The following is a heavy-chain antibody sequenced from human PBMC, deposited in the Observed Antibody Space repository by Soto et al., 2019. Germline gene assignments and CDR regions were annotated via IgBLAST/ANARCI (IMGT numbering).Heavy chain of an antibody. CDR2: IYYSGST. J-gene: IGHJ6*03. Sequence: QVQLQESGPGLVKPSQTLSLTCTVSGGSISSGGYYWSWIRQHPGKGLEWIGYIYYSGSTYYNPSLKSRVTISVDTSKNQFSLKLSSVTAADTAVYYCARVVVDLPYDYGDPNYYYYMDVWGKGTTVTVSS. CDR3: ARVVVDLPYDYGDPNYYYYMDV. CDR1: GGSISSGGYY. V-gene: IGHV4-31*03. D-gene: IGHD4-17*01.